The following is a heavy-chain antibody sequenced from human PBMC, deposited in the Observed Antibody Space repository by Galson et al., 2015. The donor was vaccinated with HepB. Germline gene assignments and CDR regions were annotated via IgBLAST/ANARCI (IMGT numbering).Heavy chain of an antibody. Sequence: SVKVSCKASGYTFSSSSITWVRQAPGQGLEWMGWISADNGKTKYAQKLQGRVTMTTDTSTSTVYMELRSLGSDDTAVYYCARSTVTTNSDWFDPWGQGTLVTVSS. V-gene: IGHV1-18*01. J-gene: IGHJ5*02. CDR2: ISADNGKT. CDR3: ARSTVTTNSDWFDP. D-gene: IGHD4-11*01. CDR1: GYTFSSSS.